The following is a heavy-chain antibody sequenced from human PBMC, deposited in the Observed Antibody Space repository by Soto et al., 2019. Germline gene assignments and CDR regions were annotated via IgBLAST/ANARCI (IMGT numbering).Heavy chain of an antibody. CDR3: ARVPRYCSSTSCYSPFDP. J-gene: IGHJ5*02. CDR2: IYYSGST. Sequence: SETLSLTCTVSGGSISSYYWSWIRQPPGKGLEWIGYIYYSGSTNYNPSLKSRVTISVDTSKNQFSLKLSSVTTADTAVYYCARVPRYCSSTSCYSPFDPWGQGTLVTVSS. V-gene: IGHV4-59*01. D-gene: IGHD2-2*02. CDR1: GGSISSYY.